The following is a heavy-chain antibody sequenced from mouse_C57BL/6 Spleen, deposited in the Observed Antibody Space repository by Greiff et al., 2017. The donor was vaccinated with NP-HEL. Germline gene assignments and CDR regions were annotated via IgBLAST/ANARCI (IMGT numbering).Heavy chain of an antibody. CDR3: ARYSSGYAY. J-gene: IGHJ3*01. Sequence: EVKLVESGGGLVQPGGSLKLSCAASGFTFSDYGMAWVRQAPRKGPEWVAFISNLAYSIYYADTVTGRFTISRENAKNTLYLEMSSLRSEDTAMYYCARYSSGYAYWGQGTLVTVSA. D-gene: IGHD3-2*02. CDR1: GFTFSDYG. CDR2: ISNLAYSI. V-gene: IGHV5-15*01.